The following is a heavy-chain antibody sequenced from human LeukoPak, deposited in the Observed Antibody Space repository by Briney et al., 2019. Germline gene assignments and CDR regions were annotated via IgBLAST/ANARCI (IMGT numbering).Heavy chain of an antibody. CDR2: INSDGSST. J-gene: IGHJ4*02. Sequence: TGGSLRLSCEASEFTFSSYWMHWVRQAPGKGLVWVSRINSDGSSTSYADSVKGRFTISRDNAKNTLYLQMNSLRAEDTAVYYCARDPLDSSGYHGLGYWGQGTLVTVSS. CDR3: ARDPLDSSGYHGLGY. D-gene: IGHD3-22*01. CDR1: EFTFSSYW. V-gene: IGHV3-74*01.